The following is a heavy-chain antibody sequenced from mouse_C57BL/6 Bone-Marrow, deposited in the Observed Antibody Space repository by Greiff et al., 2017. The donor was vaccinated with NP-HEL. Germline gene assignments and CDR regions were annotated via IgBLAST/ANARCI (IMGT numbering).Heavy chain of an antibody. D-gene: IGHD2-5*01. V-gene: IGHV1-50*01. Sequence: VQLQQPGAELVKPGASVKLSCKASGYTFTSYWMQWVKQRPGQGLEWIGEIDPSDSYTNSNQKLKGKATLTVDTSSSTAYMQLSSLTSEDSAVYYCARDYYSNPWFAYWGQGTLVTVSA. CDR2: IDPSDSYT. CDR3: ARDYYSNPWFAY. J-gene: IGHJ3*01. CDR1: GYTFTSYW.